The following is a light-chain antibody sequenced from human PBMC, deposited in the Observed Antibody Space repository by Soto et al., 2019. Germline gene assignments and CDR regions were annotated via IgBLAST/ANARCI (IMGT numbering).Light chain of an antibody. V-gene: IGLV1-40*01. Sequence: QSVLTQPPSVSGAPGQRVTISCTGSSSNIGAGYDVHWYQQLPGTAPKLLIYGNSNRPSGVPDRFSGSKSGTSASLAITGLHAEDEADYYFQSYDSSLSGYVFGTGTKVTV. CDR2: GNS. CDR1: SSNIGAGYD. CDR3: QSYDSSLSGYV. J-gene: IGLJ1*01.